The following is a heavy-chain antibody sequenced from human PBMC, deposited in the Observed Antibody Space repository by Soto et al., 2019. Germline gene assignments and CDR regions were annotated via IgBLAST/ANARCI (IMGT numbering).Heavy chain of an antibody. Sequence: GGSLRLSCAASGFTFSSYAMSWVRQAPGKGLEWVSAISGSGGSTYYADSVKGRFTISRDNSKNTLYLQMNSLRAEDTAVYYCLDWPDHHPIGYYGMDVWGQGTTVTVSS. J-gene: IGHJ6*02. D-gene: IGHD3-9*01. CDR1: GFTFSSYA. V-gene: IGHV3-23*01. CDR2: ISGSGGST. CDR3: LDWPDHHPIGYYGMDV.